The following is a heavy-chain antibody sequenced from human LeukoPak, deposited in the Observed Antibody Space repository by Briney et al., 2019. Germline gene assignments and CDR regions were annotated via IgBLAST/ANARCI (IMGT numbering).Heavy chain of an antibody. CDR2: INPNSGGT. D-gene: IGHD2-2*01. Sequence: ASVKVSCKASGYTFTGYYMHWVRQAPGQGLEWMGWINPNSGGTNYAQKFQGWVTMTRDTSISTAYMELSRLRSDDTAVYYCVCSSTGYYYGMDVWGQGTTVTVSS. CDR3: VCSSTGYYYGMDV. J-gene: IGHJ6*02. V-gene: IGHV1-2*04. CDR1: GYTFTGYY.